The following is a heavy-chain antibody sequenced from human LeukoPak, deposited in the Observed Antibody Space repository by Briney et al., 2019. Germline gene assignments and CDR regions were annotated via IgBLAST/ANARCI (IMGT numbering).Heavy chain of an antibody. CDR3: AASLGARGGFNI. CDR1: GFTVSDLF. J-gene: IGHJ3*02. D-gene: IGHD3-10*01. Sequence: PGGSLRLSCAASGFTVSDLFMIWVRQAPGKGLDWVSVLYFGDKTGVANSVKGRFTISGDNSKNTLSLQMNSLRPEDTAMYYCAASLGARGGFNIWGQGTMVAVSS. CDR2: LYFGDKT. V-gene: IGHV3-66*02.